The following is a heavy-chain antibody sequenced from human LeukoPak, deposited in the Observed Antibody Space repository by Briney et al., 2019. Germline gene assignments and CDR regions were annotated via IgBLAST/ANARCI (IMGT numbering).Heavy chain of an antibody. CDR2: ISGSGGST. J-gene: IGHJ4*02. D-gene: IGHD4-11*01. CDR1: GFTFSSYA. CDR3: AKDGHRFWTTVTHSDY. V-gene: IGHV3-23*01. Sequence: GGSLRLSCAASGFTFSSYAMSWVRQAPGKGLKWVSGISGSGGSTYYADSVKGRFTISRDNSKNTLNLQMNSLRAEDTAVYYCAKDGHRFWTTVTHSDYWGREPWSPSP.